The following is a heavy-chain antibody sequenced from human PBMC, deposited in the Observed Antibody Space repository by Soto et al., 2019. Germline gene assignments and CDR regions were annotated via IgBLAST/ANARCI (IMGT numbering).Heavy chain of an antibody. CDR1: GGSISSYY. V-gene: IGHV4-59*01. J-gene: IGHJ5*02. CDR2: IYYSGST. Sequence: QVQLQESGPGLVKPSETLSLTCTVSGGSISSYYWSWIRQPPGKGLEWIGYIYYSGSTNYNPSLQSRVTISVDTSKNQFSLKLSSVTAADTAVYYCARGTAVAGRGWFDPWGQGTLVTVSS. D-gene: IGHD6-19*01. CDR3: ARGTAVAGRGWFDP.